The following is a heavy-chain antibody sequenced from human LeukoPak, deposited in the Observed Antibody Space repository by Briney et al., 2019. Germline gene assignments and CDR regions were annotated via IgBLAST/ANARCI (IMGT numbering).Heavy chain of an antibody. J-gene: IGHJ2*01. D-gene: IGHD2-21*01. V-gene: IGHV3-66*01. CDR2: IYSGGST. CDR1: GFTVSSNY. CDR3: ARDRSFVWFDL. Sequence: PGGSLRLSCAASGFTVSSNYMSWVRQAPGKGLEWVSVIYSGGSTYYADSVKGRFTISRDNSKNTLYLQMNSLRAEDTAVYYCARDRSFVWFDLWGRGTLVTVSS.